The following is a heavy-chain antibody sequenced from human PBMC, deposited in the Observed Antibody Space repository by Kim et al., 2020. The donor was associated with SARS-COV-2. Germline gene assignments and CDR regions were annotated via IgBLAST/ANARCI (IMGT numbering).Heavy chain of an antibody. V-gene: IGHV4-31*03. CDR1: GGSISSGGYY. Sequence: SETLSLTCTVSGGSISSGGYYWSWIRQHPGKGLEWIGYIYYSGSTYYNPSLKCRVTISVDTSKNQFSLKLSSVTAADTAVYYCARVRRYYGSGHTNWFDPWGQGTLVTVSS. J-gene: IGHJ5*02. CDR3: ARVRRYYGSGHTNWFDP. CDR2: IYYSGST. D-gene: IGHD3-10*01.